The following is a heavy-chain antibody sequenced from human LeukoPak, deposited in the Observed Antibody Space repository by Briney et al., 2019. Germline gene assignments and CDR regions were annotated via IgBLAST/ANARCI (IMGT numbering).Heavy chain of an antibody. J-gene: IGHJ1*01. CDR3: AREGPNYYDSSGYYSAEYFLH. CDR2: IIPILGIA. D-gene: IGHD3-22*01. Sequence: ASVKVSCKASGGTFSSYAISWVRQAPGQGLEWMGRIIPILGIANYAQKFQGRVTITADESTSTAYMELSSLRSEDTAVYYCAREGPNYYDSSGYYSAEYFLHWGQGTLVTVSS. CDR1: GGTFSSYA. V-gene: IGHV1-69*04.